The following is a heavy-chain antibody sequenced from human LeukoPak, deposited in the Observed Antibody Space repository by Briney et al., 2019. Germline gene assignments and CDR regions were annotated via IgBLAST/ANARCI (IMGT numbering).Heavy chain of an antibody. CDR2: IIPILGIA. V-gene: IGHV1-69*04. J-gene: IGHJ6*02. CDR3: ARDRRVVWNDFRTFLDYGMDV. Sequence: GSSVKVSCKASGGTLSSYATSWVRQAPGQGLEWMGRIIPILGIANYAQKFQGRVTITADKSTSTAYMELSSLRSEDTAVYYCARDRRVVWNDFRTFLDYGMDVWGQGTTVTVSS. D-gene: IGHD1-1*01. CDR1: GGTLSSYA.